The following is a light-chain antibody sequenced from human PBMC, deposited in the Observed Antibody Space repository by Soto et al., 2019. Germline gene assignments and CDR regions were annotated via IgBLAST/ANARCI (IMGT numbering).Light chain of an antibody. CDR1: SGHSNYA. CDR2: LNSDGNH. J-gene: IGLJ2*01. CDR3: QTWGTGIHHVV. Sequence: QPVLTQSPSASASLGASVKLTCTLSSGHSNYAIAWHQQQPEKGPRYLMKLNSDGNHSKGDGIPDRFSGSSSGAERYLTISSLQSEDEADYYCQTWGTGIHHVVFVGGTKVTVL. V-gene: IGLV4-69*01.